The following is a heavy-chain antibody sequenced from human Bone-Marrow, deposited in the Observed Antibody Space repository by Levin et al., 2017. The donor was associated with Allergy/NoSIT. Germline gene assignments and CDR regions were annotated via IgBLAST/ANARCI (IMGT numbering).Heavy chain of an antibody. CDR1: GGSISSYY. CDR3: AREFHYYGSGSYYNEPRKTLDNWFDP. CDR2: IYTSGST. D-gene: IGHD3-10*01. V-gene: IGHV4-4*07. J-gene: IGHJ5*02. Sequence: SETLSLTCTVSGGSISSYYWSWIRQPAGKGLEWIGRIYTSGSTNYNPSLKSRVTMSVDTSKNQFSLKLSSVTAADTAVYYCAREFHYYGSGSYYNEPRKTLDNWFDPWGQGTLVTVSS.